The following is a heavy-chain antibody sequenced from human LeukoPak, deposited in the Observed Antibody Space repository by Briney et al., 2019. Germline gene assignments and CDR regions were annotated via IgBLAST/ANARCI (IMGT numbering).Heavy chain of an antibody. Sequence: GASVKVSCKASGYTFTSYYMHWVRQAPGQGLEWMGIINPSGGSASYAQKFQGRVTMTRDTSTSTVYMELSSLRSEDTAVYYCARGVVPAADYYYYMDVWGKGTTVTISS. CDR3: ARGVVPAADYYYYMDV. D-gene: IGHD2-2*01. CDR2: INPSGGSA. V-gene: IGHV1-46*01. CDR1: GYTFTSYY. J-gene: IGHJ6*03.